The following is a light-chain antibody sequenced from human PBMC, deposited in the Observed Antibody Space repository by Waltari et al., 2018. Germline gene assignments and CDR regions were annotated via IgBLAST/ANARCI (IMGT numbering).Light chain of an antibody. Sequence: QSVLTQPPSASGPPGQRVTISCSGSSSNIGSNYVYWYQQLPGTAPKLRIYSNNQRPSGVPDRFSGSKSGTSASLAISGLRSEDEADYYCAAWDDSLSGVVFGGGTKLTVL. V-gene: IGLV1-47*02. CDR3: AAWDDSLSGVV. J-gene: IGLJ2*01. CDR1: SSNIGSNY. CDR2: SNN.